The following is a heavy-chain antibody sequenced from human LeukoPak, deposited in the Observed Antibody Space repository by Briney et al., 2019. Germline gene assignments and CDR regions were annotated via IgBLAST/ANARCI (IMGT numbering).Heavy chain of an antibody. CDR3: ARVVDNSAYGFDP. J-gene: IGHJ5*02. Sequence: GGCLRLSCAASGFTFSDYYMSWVRQAPGKGLQWVSGINWNGNRTSYADSVKGRFTISRDNIKNSLYLQMNGLRAEDTALYYCARVVDNSAYGFDPWGQGTLVTVSS. V-gene: IGHV3-20*04. CDR1: GFTFSDYY. CDR2: INWNGNRT. D-gene: IGHD3-22*01.